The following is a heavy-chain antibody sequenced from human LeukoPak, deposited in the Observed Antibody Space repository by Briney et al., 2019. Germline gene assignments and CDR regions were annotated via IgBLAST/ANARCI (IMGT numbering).Heavy chain of an antibody. V-gene: IGHV1-18*01. CDR3: ARDMYDSSGHPDY. CDR2: ISGYNGKT. J-gene: IGHJ4*02. Sequence: ASVRVSCKASGYTFTSYGINWVRQAPGQGLEWMGWISGYNGKTNYARKVRGRVTMTTDTSTSTAYMELRSLRSDDTAVYYCARDMYDSSGHPDYWGQGTLVTVSS. D-gene: IGHD3-22*01. CDR1: GYTFTSYG.